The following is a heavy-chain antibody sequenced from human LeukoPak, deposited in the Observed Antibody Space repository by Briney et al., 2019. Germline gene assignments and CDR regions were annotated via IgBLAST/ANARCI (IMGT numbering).Heavy chain of an antibody. J-gene: IGHJ4*02. V-gene: IGHV3-30*18. CDR2: ISYDGSNK. CDR3: AKAGYCSGGSCYTPHYFDY. D-gene: IGHD2-15*01. Sequence: GGSLRLSCAASGFTFSSYGMHWVRQAPGKGLEWVAVISYDGSNKYYADSVKGRFTISRDNSKNTLYLQMNSLRAEDTAVYYCAKAGYCSGGSCYTPHYFDYWGQGTLDTVSS. CDR1: GFTFSSYG.